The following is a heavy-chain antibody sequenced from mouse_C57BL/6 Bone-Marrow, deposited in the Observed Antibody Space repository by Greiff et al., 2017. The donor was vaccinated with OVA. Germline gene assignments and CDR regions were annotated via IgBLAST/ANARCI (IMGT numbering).Heavy chain of an antibody. CDR2: IYPRSGNT. J-gene: IGHJ3*01. V-gene: IGHV1-81*01. Sequence: QVQLQQSGAELARPGASVKLSCKASGYTFTSYGISWVKQRTGQGLEWIGEIYPRSGNTYYNEKFKGKATLTADKSSSTAYMELRSLTSEDSAVYFCASDDSNSFGGFAYWGQGTLVTVSA. CDR1: GYTFTSYG. D-gene: IGHD2-5*01. CDR3: ASDDSNSFGGFAY.